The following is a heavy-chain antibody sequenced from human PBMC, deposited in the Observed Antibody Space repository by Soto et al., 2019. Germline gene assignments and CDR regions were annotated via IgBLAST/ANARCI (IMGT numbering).Heavy chain of an antibody. Sequence: GGSLRLSCAASGFTFSSYAMSWVRQAPGKGLEWVSAISGSGGSTYYADSVKGRFTISRDNSKNKLYLQMNSLRAEDTAVYYCASAPGGLVVVAAWIYFDYWGQGTLVTVSS. V-gene: IGHV3-23*01. CDR2: ISGSGGST. CDR3: ASAPGGLVVVAAWIYFDY. J-gene: IGHJ4*02. CDR1: GFTFSSYA. D-gene: IGHD2-15*01.